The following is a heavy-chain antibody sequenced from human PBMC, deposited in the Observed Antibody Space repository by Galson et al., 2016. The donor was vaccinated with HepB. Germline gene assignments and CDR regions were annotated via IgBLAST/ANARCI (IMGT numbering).Heavy chain of an antibody. CDR1: GFTFSSFA. D-gene: IGHD1-14*01. J-gene: IGHJ2*01. CDR2: ISYNGGNK. V-gene: IGHV3-30-3*01. CDR3: AKDQTTYAPGWYFDI. Sequence: SLRLSCAASGFTFSSFALHWVRQPPGKGLEWVASISYNGGNKNLLNSVEGRFTISRDNSKNTLYLQMNSLRADDTAVYFCAKDQTTYAPGWYFDIWGRGTLVTVSS.